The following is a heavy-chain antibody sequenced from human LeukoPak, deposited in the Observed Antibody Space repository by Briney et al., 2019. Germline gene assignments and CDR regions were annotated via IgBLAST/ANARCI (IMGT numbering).Heavy chain of an antibody. V-gene: IGHV1-2*02. J-gene: IGHJ5*02. Sequence: ASLKVSCKASGYTFTGYYMHWVRQAPGQGLEWMGWINPNSGGTNYAQQFQGSVTMTRDTSISTGDMELSRLRSDDTAVYYCARSPVAIVVVTAILEAGNWFDPWGQGTLVTVSS. CDR2: INPNSGGT. CDR3: ARSPVAIVVVTAILEAGNWFDP. CDR1: GYTFTGYY. D-gene: IGHD2-21*02.